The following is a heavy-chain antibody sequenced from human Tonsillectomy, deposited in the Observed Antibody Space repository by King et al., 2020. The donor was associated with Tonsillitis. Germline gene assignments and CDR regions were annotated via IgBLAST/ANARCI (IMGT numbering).Heavy chain of an antibody. Sequence: VKLVESGGGLVQPGGSLRLSCAASGFTFSSYWMSWVRQAPGKGLEWVANIKQDGSEKYYVDSVKGRLTISRDNAKNSLYLQMNSLRAEDTAVYYCASDEGAEDIVVVVAATAFFDYWGQGTLVTVSS. V-gene: IGHV3-7*03. D-gene: IGHD2-15*01. CDR1: GFTFSSYW. CDR3: ASDEGAEDIVVVVAATAFFDY. CDR2: IKQDGSEK. J-gene: IGHJ4*02.